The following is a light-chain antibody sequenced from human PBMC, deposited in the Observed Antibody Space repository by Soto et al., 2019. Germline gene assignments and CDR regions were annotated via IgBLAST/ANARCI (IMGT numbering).Light chain of an antibody. CDR3: KQYMDWLWT. J-gene: IGKJ1*01. CDR2: TVS. V-gene: IGKV3-15*01. CDR1: QRVNSN. Sequence: EIVMTQSPATLSISPGDRGTLSCRASQRVNSNLAWYQQKPGQAPRLLIYTVSTRAAGIPVRFSGSGSGTEFTLTISSLQSEDFAVYYCKQYMDWLWTLGQGTKV.